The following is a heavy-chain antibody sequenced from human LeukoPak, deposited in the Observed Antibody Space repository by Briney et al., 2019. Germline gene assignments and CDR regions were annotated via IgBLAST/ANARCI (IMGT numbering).Heavy chain of an antibody. CDR1: GFTFSSYA. V-gene: IGHV3-64D*09. CDR3: VKPKNPYPPVILDY. D-gene: IGHD3-16*02. J-gene: IGHJ4*02. CDR2: ISKNGGST. Sequence: QTGGSLRLSCSASGFTFSSYAMHWVRKAPGEGLEYLSGISKNGGSTDYADSVKGRFTISRDNSKNTLYLQISSLRTEDTAVYYCVKPKNPYPPVILDYWGQGTLVTVSS.